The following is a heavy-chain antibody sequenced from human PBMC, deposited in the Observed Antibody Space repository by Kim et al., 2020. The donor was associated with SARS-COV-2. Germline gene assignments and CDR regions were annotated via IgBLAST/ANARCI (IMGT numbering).Heavy chain of an antibody. CDR3: ARTFGYSSGWYRFYFDY. J-gene: IGHJ4*02. Sequence: VKGRFTISRDNAKNSLYLQMNSLRAEDTAVYYCARTFGYSSGWYRFYFDYWGQGTLVTVSS. V-gene: IGHV3-11*06. D-gene: IGHD6-19*01.